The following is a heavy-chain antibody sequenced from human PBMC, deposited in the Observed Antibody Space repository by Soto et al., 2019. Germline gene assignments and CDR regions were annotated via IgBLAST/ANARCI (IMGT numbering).Heavy chain of an antibody. CDR1: GFPFTSYG. CDR3: ARKLGVGHYPFRH. CDR2: INTTGNR. Sequence: EVQLLESGGGLVQPGGSLRLSCAASGFPFTSYGVSWVRQAPGKGLEWVSTINTTGNRHYADSVKGRFTISRDSSESMLYLDMNNLRAEDTALYYCARKLGVGHYPFRHWGQGTLVTVSS. D-gene: IGHD7-27*01. V-gene: IGHV3-23*01. J-gene: IGHJ4*02.